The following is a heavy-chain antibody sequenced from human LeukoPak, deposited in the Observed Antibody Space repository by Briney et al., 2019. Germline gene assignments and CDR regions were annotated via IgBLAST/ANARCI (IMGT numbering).Heavy chain of an antibody. CDR2: VSSNGGRT. CDR1: GFTFSSYG. V-gene: IGHV3-64*01. J-gene: IGHJ4*02. Sequence: GGSLRLSCETSGFTFSSYGMHWVRQAPGKGLEYVAAVSSNGGRTYYANSVKGRFSISRDNSRNTLYLQMGSLRAEDTAVYYCATDLELRAGFDYWGQGTLVTVSS. D-gene: IGHD1-7*01. CDR3: ATDLELRAGFDY.